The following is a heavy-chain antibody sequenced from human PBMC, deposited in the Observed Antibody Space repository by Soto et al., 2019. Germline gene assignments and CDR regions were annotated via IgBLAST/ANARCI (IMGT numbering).Heavy chain of an antibody. Sequence: TLSLTCAVSGGSISSGGYSWSWIRQPPGKGLEWIGYIYHSGSTYYNPSLKSRVTISVDRSKNQFSLKLSSVTAADTAVYYCARGSDYDFWSGSIVWFDPWGQGTLVTVSS. J-gene: IGHJ5*02. CDR3: ARGSDYDFWSGSIVWFDP. D-gene: IGHD3-3*01. V-gene: IGHV4-30-2*01. CDR1: GGSISSGGYS. CDR2: IYHSGST.